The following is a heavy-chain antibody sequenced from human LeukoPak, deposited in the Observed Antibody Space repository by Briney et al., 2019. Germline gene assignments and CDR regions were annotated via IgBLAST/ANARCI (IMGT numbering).Heavy chain of an antibody. CDR1: GGSISSYY. Sequence: SETLSLTCTVSGGSISSYYWSWIRQPPGKGLEGIGYIYTSGSTNYNPSLKSRGTISVDTSKNQFSLKLSSVTAADTAVYYCARQGRYCSSTSCHGDWFDPWGQGTLVTVSS. V-gene: IGHV4-59*08. CDR3: ARQGRYCSSTSCHGDWFDP. D-gene: IGHD2-2*01. J-gene: IGHJ5*02. CDR2: IYTSGST.